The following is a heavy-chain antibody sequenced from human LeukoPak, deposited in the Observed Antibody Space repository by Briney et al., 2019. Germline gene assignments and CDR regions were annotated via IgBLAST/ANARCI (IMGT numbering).Heavy chain of an antibody. CDR3: ARDEQLSAFDI. D-gene: IGHD6-13*01. CDR1: GYTFTSYG. Sequence: SVKVSCKASGYTFTSYGISWVRQAPGQGLEWMGRIIPILGIANYAQKFQGRVTITADKSTSTAYMELSSLRSEDTAVYYCARDEQLSAFDIWGQGTMVTVSS. CDR2: IIPILGIA. V-gene: IGHV1-69*04. J-gene: IGHJ3*02.